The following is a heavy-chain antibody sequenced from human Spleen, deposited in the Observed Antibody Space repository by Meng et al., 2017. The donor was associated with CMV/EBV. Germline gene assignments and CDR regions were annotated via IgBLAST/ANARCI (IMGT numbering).Heavy chain of an antibody. Sequence: SCTASGYTFSLYAIHWLRQAPGQRLEWMGSINGGTGNTKHSQYFQDRVTVTRDMSASTAYMELSSLRYDDTAIYYCAVGIPLAVSIDHWGQGTLVTVSS. D-gene: IGHD6-19*01. CDR1: GYTFSLYA. CDR3: AVGIPLAVSIDH. V-gene: IGHV1-3*01. CDR2: INGGTGNT. J-gene: IGHJ4*02.